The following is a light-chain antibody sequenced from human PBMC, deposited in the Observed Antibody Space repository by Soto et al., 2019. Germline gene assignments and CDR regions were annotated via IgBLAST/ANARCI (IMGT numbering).Light chain of an antibody. CDR1: QSVTSY. CDR3: QQYNNWRT. J-gene: IGKJ1*01. Sequence: ETVLTQFPATLSLSPGDGATLSCRASQSVTSYLAWYQQKRGQAPRLLIYDSSTRATGIPARFSGSGSGTEFTLTISSLQSEDFAVYYCQQYNNWRTFGQGTKVDIK. V-gene: IGKV3-15*01. CDR2: DSS.